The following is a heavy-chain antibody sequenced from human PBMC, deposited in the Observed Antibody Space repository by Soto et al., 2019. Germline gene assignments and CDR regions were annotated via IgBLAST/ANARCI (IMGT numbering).Heavy chain of an antibody. Sequence: GGSLRLSCAASGFTVSSNYMSWVRQAPGKGLEWVSVIYSGGSTYYADSVKGRFTISRDNSKNTLYLQMNSLRAEDTAVYYCARDGIIAAAGSYFQHWGQGTLVTVSS. J-gene: IGHJ1*01. D-gene: IGHD6-13*01. CDR1: GFTVSSNY. CDR2: IYSGGST. V-gene: IGHV3-66*01. CDR3: ARDGIIAAAGSYFQH.